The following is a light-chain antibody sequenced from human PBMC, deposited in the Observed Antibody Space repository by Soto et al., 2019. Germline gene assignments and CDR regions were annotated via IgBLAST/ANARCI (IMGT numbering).Light chain of an antibody. CDR1: SSDVGGYNY. CDR2: EVS. J-gene: IGLJ1*01. V-gene: IGLV2-14*01. Sequence: QSALTQPASVSGSPGQSITISCTGTSSDVGGYNYVSWYQQHPGKAPKLMIYEVSNRPSGVSNRFSGSKSGNTASLTISGLQAEDEAGYYCSSYTSSSPVPFGTGTKVTVL. CDR3: SSYTSSSPVP.